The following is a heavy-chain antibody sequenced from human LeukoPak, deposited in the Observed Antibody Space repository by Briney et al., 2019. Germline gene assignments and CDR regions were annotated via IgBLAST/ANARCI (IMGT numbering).Heavy chain of an antibody. J-gene: IGHJ4*02. CDR2: IRSKAYGGTT. D-gene: IGHD3-22*01. V-gene: IGHV3-49*04. Sequence: PGRSLRLSCTASGFTFGDYAMSWVRQAPGKGLEWGGFIRSKAYGGTTEYAASVKGRFTISRDDSKSIAYLQINSLKTEDTAVFYCSRGGKVSYYDNSGYPDYWGQGALVTVSS. CDR3: SRGGKVSYYDNSGYPDY. CDR1: GFTFGDYA.